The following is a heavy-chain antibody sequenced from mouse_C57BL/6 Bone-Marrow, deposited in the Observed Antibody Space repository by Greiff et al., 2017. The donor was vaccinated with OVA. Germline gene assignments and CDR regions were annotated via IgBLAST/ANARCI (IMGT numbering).Heavy chain of an antibody. CDR3: TTPIYDGYYGFAY. Sequence: VQLKESGAELVRPGASVKLSCTASGFNIKDDYMHWVKQRPEQGLEWIGWIDPENGDTEYASKFQGKATITADTSSHTAYLQLSSLTSEDTAVDYGTTPIYDGYYGFAYWGQGTLVTVSA. CDR2: IDPENGDT. D-gene: IGHD2-3*01. CDR1: GFNIKDDY. J-gene: IGHJ3*01. V-gene: IGHV14-4*01.